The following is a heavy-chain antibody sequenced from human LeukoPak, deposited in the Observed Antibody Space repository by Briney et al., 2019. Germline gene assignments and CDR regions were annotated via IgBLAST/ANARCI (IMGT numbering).Heavy chain of an antibody. J-gene: IGHJ4*02. D-gene: IGHD1-1*01. CDR3: ARVLGRERTPTLDY. CDR2: IYYSGST. Sequence: PSQTLSLTCTVSGGSISSGSYYWSWIRQPPGKGLEWIGYIYYSGSTYYNPSLKSRVTISVDTSKNQFSLKLSSVTAADTAVYYCARVLGRERTPTLDYWGQGTLVTVSS. CDR1: GGSISSGSYY. V-gene: IGHV4-30-4*01.